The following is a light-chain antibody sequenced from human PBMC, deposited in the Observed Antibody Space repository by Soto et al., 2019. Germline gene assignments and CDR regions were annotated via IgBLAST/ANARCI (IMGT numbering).Light chain of an antibody. Sequence: EIVLTQSTGTLSLSPGERATLSCRASQGVSSSYLAGYQQKPGQPPRLLIYGASCRATGIPDRFSGSGSGTDFTLTITRLEPEDFAVYYCQHYRTSFGGGTKVEIK. V-gene: IGKV3-20*01. CDR3: QHYRTS. J-gene: IGKJ4*01. CDR1: QGVSSSY. CDR2: GAS.